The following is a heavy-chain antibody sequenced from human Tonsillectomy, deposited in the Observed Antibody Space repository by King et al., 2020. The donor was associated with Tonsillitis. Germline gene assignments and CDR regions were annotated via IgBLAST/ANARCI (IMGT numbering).Heavy chain of an antibody. V-gene: IGHV2-5*02. J-gene: IGHJ3*02. Sequence: TLKESGLTLVKPTETVTLTCTFSGFSLSTSGMSVGWIRQPPGKALEWLALIYWDDDKRYSPSLKGRLSISKDTSKNQVVLTMTNMDPVDTATYHCVYREVERGAFDIWGQGTMVTVSS. CDR3: VYREVERGAFDI. CDR1: GFSLSTSGMS. D-gene: IGHD2-2*01. CDR2: IYWDDDK.